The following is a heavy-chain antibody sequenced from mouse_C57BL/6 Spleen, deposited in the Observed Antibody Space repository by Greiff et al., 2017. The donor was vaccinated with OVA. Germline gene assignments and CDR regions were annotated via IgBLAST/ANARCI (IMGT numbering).Heavy chain of an antibody. J-gene: IGHJ4*01. Sequence: EVQGVESGGGLVKPGGSLKLSCAASGFTFSDYGMHWVRQAPEKGLEWVAYISSGSSTIYYADTVKGRFTISRDNAKNTLFLQMTSLRSEDTAMYYCAREGFYYGNYEAMDYWGQGTSVTVSS. D-gene: IGHD2-1*01. CDR1: GFTFSDYG. V-gene: IGHV5-17*01. CDR3: AREGFYYGNYEAMDY. CDR2: ISSGSSTI.